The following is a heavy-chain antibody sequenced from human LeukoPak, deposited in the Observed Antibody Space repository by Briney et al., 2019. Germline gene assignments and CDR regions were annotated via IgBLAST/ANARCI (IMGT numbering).Heavy chain of an antibody. Sequence: PSETLSLTCTVSGGSLSSSRYSWGWIRQPPGKGLEWIASIYYSGSTYYNPSLKSRVTISVDTSKNQFSLKLSSVTAADTAVYYCARREARESYPFDYWGQGTLVTVSS. J-gene: IGHJ4*02. V-gene: IGHV4-39*01. D-gene: IGHD1-26*01. CDR3: ARREARESYPFDY. CDR2: IYYSGST. CDR1: GGSLSSSRYS.